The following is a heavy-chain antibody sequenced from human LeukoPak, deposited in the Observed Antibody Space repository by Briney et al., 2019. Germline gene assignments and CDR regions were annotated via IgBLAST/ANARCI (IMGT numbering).Heavy chain of an antibody. J-gene: IGHJ4*02. CDR1: GYIFTDYY. CDR2: INPKSGDS. D-gene: IGHD2-15*01. CDR3: ARGSSGGYASH. Sequence: GASAKVSCKASGYIFTDYYIHWVRQAPGQGLEWMGWINPKSGDSHSAQRFQGRVTMTRDTSITTAYMEVTRLTSDDTAVYYCARGSSGGYASHWGQGTLVTVSS. V-gene: IGHV1-2*02.